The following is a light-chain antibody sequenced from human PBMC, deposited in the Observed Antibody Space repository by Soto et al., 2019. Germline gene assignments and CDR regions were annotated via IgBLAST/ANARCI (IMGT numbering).Light chain of an antibody. CDR2: EVS. CDR1: SSDVGGYNY. V-gene: IGLV2-8*01. Sequence: QSALAQPPSASGSPGRSVTISCTGTSSDVGGYNYVSWYQQHPGTAPKLMIYEVSKRPSGVPDRFSGSKSGTSASLAISGLRSEDEADYYCAAWDDSLSGFYVFGTGTKVTVL. J-gene: IGLJ1*01. CDR3: AAWDDSLSGFYV.